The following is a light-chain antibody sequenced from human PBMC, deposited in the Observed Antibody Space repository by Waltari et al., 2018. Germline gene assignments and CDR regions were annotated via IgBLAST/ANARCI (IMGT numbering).Light chain of an antibody. J-gene: IGKJ4*01. V-gene: IGKV1-33*01. Sequence: DIQMTQSPSSLSAFVGERVTITCQASQDITNCLNWYQQKPGKAPKLLICDAFNLQSGVPLRFSGRASGTNFTFTISALQPEDTATYFCQQHDNLPLTFGGGPK. CDR3: QQHDNLPLT. CDR2: DAF. CDR1: QDITNC.